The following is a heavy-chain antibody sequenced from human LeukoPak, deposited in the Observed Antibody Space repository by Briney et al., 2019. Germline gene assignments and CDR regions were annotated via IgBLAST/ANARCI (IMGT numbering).Heavy chain of an antibody. Sequence: PSETLSLTCAVYGGSFSGYSWNWIRQPPVKGLEWIGEINHSGGTNYNPSLKSRVTISVDTSKKQFSLKLSSVTAADTAVYYCARLRGYVPFWGQGTLVTVSS. J-gene: IGHJ1*01. V-gene: IGHV4-34*01. D-gene: IGHD5-18*01. CDR3: ARLRGYVPF. CDR2: INHSGGT. CDR1: GGSFSGYS.